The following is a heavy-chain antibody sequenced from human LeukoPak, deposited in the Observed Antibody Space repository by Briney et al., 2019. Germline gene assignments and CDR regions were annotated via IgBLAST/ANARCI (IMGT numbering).Heavy chain of an antibody. CDR3: ARVASFGSGSPYGMDV. J-gene: IGHJ6*02. D-gene: IGHD3-10*01. CDR2: IIPILGIA. Sequence: ASVKVSCKASGGTFSSYAISWVQQAPGQGLEWMGRIIPILGIANYAQKFQGRVTITADKSTSTAYMELSSLRSEDTAVYYCARVASFGSGSPYGMDVWGQGTTVTVSS. V-gene: IGHV1-69*04. CDR1: GGTFSSYA.